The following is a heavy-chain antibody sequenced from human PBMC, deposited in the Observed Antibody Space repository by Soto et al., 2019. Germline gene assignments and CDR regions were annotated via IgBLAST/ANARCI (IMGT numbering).Heavy chain of an antibody. CDR1: GFTFSSYA. D-gene: IGHD3-22*01. J-gene: IGHJ4*02. CDR2: ISSYGGST. CDR3: ARDPDSSGYYYFDY. Sequence: EVQLVESGGGLVQPGGSLRLSWAASGFTFSSYAMHWVRQAPGKGLEYVSAISSYGGSTYYPNSVKGRFTISRDNSKNTLYLQMGSLRAEDMAVYYCARDPDSSGYYYFDYWGQGTLVTVSS. V-gene: IGHV3-64*01.